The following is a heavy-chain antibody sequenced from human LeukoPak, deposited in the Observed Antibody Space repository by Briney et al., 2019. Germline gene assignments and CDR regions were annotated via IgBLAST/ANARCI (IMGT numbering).Heavy chain of an antibody. J-gene: IGHJ4*02. Sequence: SVKVSCKASGGTFSSYAISWVRQAPGQGLEWMGGIIPIFGTANYAQKFQGRVTITADESTSTAYMELSSLRSEDTAVYYCAREGGSGSYRGYYFDYWGQGTLVTVSS. CDR1: GGTFSSYA. CDR2: IIPIFGTA. CDR3: AREGGSGSYRGYYFDY. V-gene: IGHV1-69*13. D-gene: IGHD3-10*01.